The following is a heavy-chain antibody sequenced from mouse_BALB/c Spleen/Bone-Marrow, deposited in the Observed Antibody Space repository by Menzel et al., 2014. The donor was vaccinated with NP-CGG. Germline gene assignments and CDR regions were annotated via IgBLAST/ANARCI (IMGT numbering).Heavy chain of an antibody. CDR1: GYTFTSYY. V-gene: IGHV1S81*02. CDR2: INPSNGGT. J-gene: IGHJ4*01. Sequence: QVQLQQPGAELVKPGASVKLSCKASGYTFTSYYMYWVKRRPGQGLEWIGEINPSNGGTNFNEKFKSKATLTVDKSSSTAYMQLSSLTSEDSAVYYCTRGRRDAMDYWGQGTSVTVSS. CDR3: TRGRRDAMDY.